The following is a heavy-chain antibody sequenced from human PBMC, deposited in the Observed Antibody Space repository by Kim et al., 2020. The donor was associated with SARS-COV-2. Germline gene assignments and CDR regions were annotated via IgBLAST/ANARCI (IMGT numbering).Heavy chain of an antibody. CDR2: IYYSGST. CDR3: ARDSEDVGLYHYYGMDV. Sequence: SETLSLTCTVSGGSISSYYWSWIRQPPGKGLEWIGYIYYSGSTNYNPSLKSRVTISVDTSKNQFSLKLSSVTAADTAVYYCARDSEDVGLYHYYGMDVWGQGTTVTVSS. D-gene: IGHD2-21*01. CDR1: GGSISSYY. V-gene: IGHV4-59*13. J-gene: IGHJ6*02.